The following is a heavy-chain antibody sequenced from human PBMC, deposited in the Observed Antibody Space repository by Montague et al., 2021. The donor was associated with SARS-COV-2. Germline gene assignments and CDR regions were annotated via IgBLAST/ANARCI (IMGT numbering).Heavy chain of an antibody. J-gene: IGHJ4*02. Sequence: SETLSLTCAVSGGSLSTPHYWSWVRQPPGKGLEWIGEVHHSGNANYNASFNGRATISVDKSKNQFSLTLTSVTAADTAVYYCARDRGRYFDSGSYNCLDSWGQGTLVTVSS. CDR3: ARDRGRYFDSGSYNCLDS. V-gene: IGHV4-4*02. D-gene: IGHD3-10*01. CDR1: GGSLSTPHY. CDR2: VHHSGNA.